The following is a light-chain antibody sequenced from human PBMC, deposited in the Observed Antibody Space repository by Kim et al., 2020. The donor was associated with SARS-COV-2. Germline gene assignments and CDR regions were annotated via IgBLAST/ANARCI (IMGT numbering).Light chain of an antibody. V-gene: IGKV3-15*01. Sequence: PATLSVSPGERATLSCRASQSVSSNLAWYQQKPGQAPRLLIYGASTRATGIPARFSGSGSGTEFTLTISSLQSEDFAVYYCQRGRTFGQGTKLEI. J-gene: IGKJ2*01. CDR1: QSVSSN. CDR2: GAS. CDR3: QRGRT.